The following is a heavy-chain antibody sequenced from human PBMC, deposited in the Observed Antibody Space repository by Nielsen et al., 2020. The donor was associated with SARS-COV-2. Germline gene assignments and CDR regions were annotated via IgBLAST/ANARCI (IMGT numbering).Heavy chain of an antibody. Sequence: ASVKVSCKPSGYNFMSYPMHWVRQAPGQRLEWMGWINVGNTNRKYSEKFQGRATITTDISASTAYMELSGLRSEDTAIYYCARDQTTVTGAEYYPHWGQGTFVSVSS. CDR3: ARDQTTVTGAEYYPH. CDR1: GYNFMSYP. V-gene: IGHV1-3*01. D-gene: IGHD4-17*01. CDR2: INVGNTNR. J-gene: IGHJ1*01.